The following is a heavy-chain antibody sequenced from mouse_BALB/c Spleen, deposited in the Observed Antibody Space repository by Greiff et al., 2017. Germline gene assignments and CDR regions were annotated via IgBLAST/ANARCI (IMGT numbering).Heavy chain of an antibody. Sequence: EVKLVESGGGLVKPGGSLKLSCAASGFTFSDYYMYWVRQTPEQRLEWVATISDGGSYTYYPDSVKGRFTISRDNAKNNLYLQMSSLKSEDTAMYYCAREGYVNAMDYWGQGTSVTVSS. V-gene: IGHV5-4*02. J-gene: IGHJ4*01. CDR2: ISDGGSYT. D-gene: IGHD3-1*01. CDR1: GFTFSDYY. CDR3: AREGYVNAMDY.